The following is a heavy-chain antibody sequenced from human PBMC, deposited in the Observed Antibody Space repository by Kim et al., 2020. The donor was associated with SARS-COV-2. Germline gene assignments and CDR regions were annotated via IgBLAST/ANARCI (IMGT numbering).Heavy chain of an antibody. J-gene: IGHJ4*02. CDR1: GGSISSGGYY. CDR2: IYYSGST. V-gene: IGHV4-31*03. Sequence: SETLSLTCTVSGGSISSGGYYWSWIRQHPGKGLEWIGYIYYSGSTYYNPSLKSRVTISVDTSKNQFSLKLSSVTAADTAVYYCARVRADAAAGYGYFDYWGQGTLVTVSS. CDR3: ARVRADAAAGYGYFDY. D-gene: IGHD6-13*01.